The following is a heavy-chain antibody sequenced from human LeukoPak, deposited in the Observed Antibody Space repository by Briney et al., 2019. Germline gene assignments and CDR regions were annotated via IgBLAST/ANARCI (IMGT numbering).Heavy chain of an antibody. CDR1: GYTFTTYG. CDR2: ISAYNGNT. CDR3: ARDLIAVRPGWFDP. D-gene: IGHD6-6*01. Sequence: GDSVKVSCKASGYTFTTYGISWVRLAPGQGLEWMGWISAYNGNTNYAQQFQGRVTMTTDTSMSTAYMELRSLRSDDTAVYYCARDLIAVRPGWFDPWGQGSLVTVSS. J-gene: IGHJ5*02. V-gene: IGHV1-18*01.